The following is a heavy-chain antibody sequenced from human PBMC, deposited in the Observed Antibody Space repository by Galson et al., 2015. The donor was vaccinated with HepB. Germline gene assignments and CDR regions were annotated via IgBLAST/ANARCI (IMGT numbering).Heavy chain of an antibody. CDR2: IIPIFGTA. J-gene: IGHJ6*02. Sequence: SVKVSCKASGGTFSSYAISWVRQAPGQGLEWMGGIIPIFGTANYAQKFQGRVTITADESTSTAYMELSSLRSEDTAVYYCARGGRVDGLRRDYYYYYGMDVWGQGTTVTVSS. CDR3: ARGGRVDGLRRDYYYYYGMDV. V-gene: IGHV1-69*13. CDR1: GGTFSSYA. D-gene: IGHD5-12*01.